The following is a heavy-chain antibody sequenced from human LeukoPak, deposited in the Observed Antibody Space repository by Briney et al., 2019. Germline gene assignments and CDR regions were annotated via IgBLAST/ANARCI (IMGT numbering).Heavy chain of an antibody. CDR1: GFTFSSYG. CDR3: AKDHWAGSSRDGMDV. D-gene: IGHD2-2*01. V-gene: IGHV3-30*18. J-gene: IGHJ6*02. CDR2: ISYDGSNK. Sequence: GGSLRLSCAASGFTFSSYGMHWVRQAPGKGLEWVAVISYDGSNKYYADSVKGRFTISRDNSKNTLYLQMNSLRAEDTAVYYCAKDHWAGSSRDGMDVWGQGTTVTVSS.